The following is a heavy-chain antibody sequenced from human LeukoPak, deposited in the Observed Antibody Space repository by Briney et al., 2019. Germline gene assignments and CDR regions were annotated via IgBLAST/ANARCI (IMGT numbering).Heavy chain of an antibody. D-gene: IGHD3-10*01. CDR3: ARRLGGSGSYYY. CDR2: IYYSGST. V-gene: IGHV4-39*01. CDR1: GGSISSSIYY. Sequence: PSETLSLTCSVSGGSISSSIYYWGWIRQPPGKGLEWIGSIYYSGSTYYNPTLKSRVTISVDTSKNQFSLKLRSVTAADTAVYYCARRLGGSGSYYYWGQGTLVTVSS. J-gene: IGHJ4*02.